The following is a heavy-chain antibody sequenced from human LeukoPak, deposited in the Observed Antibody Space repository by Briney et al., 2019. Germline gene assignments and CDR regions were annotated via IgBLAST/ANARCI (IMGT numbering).Heavy chain of an antibody. Sequence: ASVKVSCKASGYTFTNYCMHWVRQAPGQGLEWMGIINPSGGSTSYAQKFQGRVTMTRDTSTSTVYMELSSLRSEDTAVYYCARAGESGPDYWGQGTLVTVSS. CDR2: INPSGGST. V-gene: IGHV1-46*01. D-gene: IGHD5-12*01. CDR1: GYTFTNYC. CDR3: ARAGESGPDY. J-gene: IGHJ4*02.